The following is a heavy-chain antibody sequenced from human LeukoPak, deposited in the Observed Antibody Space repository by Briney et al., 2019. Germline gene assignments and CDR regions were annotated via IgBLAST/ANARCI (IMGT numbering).Heavy chain of an antibody. Sequence: PGGSLRLSCAASGFTVSSNYMTWVRQAPGKGLEWVSVLYNGGSTYYADSVKGRFTISRDNSKNTLYLQMNSLRAEDTAVYYCARSYDIDDAFEIWGQGTMVTVSS. D-gene: IGHD3-9*01. CDR1: GFTVSSNY. J-gene: IGHJ3*02. CDR3: ARSYDIDDAFEI. V-gene: IGHV3-53*01. CDR2: LYNGGST.